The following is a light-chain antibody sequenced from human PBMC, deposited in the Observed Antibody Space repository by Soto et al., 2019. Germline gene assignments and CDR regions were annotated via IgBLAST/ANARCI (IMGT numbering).Light chain of an antibody. CDR2: AAS. V-gene: IGKV3-20*01. J-gene: IGKJ1*01. CDR1: QSVGSS. Sequence: EIVLTQSPATLSLSPGERATLSCRASQSVGSSLAWYQQKLGQAPRILIYAASDRDTGIPDRFSGSGSGTDCTLTISRLEPEDFPVYYCQQYGSSPKTFGQGTKVDIK. CDR3: QQYGSSPKT.